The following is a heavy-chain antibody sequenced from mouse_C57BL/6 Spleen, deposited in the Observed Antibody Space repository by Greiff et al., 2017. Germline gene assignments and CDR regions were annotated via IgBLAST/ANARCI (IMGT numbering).Heavy chain of an antibody. D-gene: IGHD2-10*01. Sequence: QVQLQQPGTELVKPGASVKLSCKASGYTFTSYWMPWVKQRPGQGLEWIGNINPSNGGTNYNEKFKSKATLTVEKSSSTAYMQLSSLTSEDSAVYYCARRGSYCGKMYFDVWGTGTTVTVSS. CDR2: INPSNGGT. CDR1: GYTFTSYW. CDR3: ARRGSYCGKMYFDV. V-gene: IGHV1-53*01. J-gene: IGHJ1*03.